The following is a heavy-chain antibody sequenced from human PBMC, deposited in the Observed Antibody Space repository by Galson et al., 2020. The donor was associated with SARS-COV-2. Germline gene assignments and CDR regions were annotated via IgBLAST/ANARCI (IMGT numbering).Heavy chain of an antibody. V-gene: IGHV3-23*01. Sequence: PGGSLRLSCAASGFTFSDYAMTWVRQATGKGLEWVSAISRSADSTYYAASVRGRFTVSRDNSENTLYLQMNSLRADDTAVYYCAKMPVPNYGDFEYWGQGTLVTVSS. CDR1: GFTFSDYA. D-gene: IGHD4-17*01. CDR3: AKMPVPNYGDFEY. CDR2: ISRSADST. J-gene: IGHJ4*02.